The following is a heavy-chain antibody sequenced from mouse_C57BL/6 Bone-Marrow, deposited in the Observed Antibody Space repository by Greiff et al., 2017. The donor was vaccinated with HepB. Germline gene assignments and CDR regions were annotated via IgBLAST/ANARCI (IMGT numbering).Heavy chain of an antibody. CDR2: ISSGGDYI. J-gene: IGHJ4*01. D-gene: IGHD2-4*01. CDR3: TRVYDYDDGYAMDY. CDR1: GFTFSSYA. Sequence: EVKLMESGAGLVKPGGSLKLSCAASGFTFSSYAMSWVRQTPEKRLEWVAYISSGGDYIYYADTVKGRFTISRDNARNTLYLQMSSLKSEDTAMYYCTRVYDYDDGYAMDYWGQGTSVTVSS. V-gene: IGHV5-9-1*02.